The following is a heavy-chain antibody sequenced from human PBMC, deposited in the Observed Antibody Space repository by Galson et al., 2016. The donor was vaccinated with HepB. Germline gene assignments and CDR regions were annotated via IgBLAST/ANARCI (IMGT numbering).Heavy chain of an antibody. CDR1: GNYFARYW. D-gene: IGHD3-9*01. J-gene: IGHJ6*02. CDR3: VRVHFVWFLDYVYGVDV. CDR2: IYPGDSDT. Sequence: QSGAEVKKPGESLKISCEFSGNYFARYWIGWVRQMPGKGLEWMGIIYPGDSDTRYSPSFRGQVTLSVDESISTAYLQWSSLKASDTAIYYCVRVHFVWFLDYVYGVDVWGQGTTVTVSS. V-gene: IGHV5-51*01.